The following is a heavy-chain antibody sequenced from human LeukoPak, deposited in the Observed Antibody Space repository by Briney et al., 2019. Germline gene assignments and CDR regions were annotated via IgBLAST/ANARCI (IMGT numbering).Heavy chain of an antibody. J-gene: IGHJ4*02. CDR2: ISAYNGNT. D-gene: IGHD3-22*01. CDR3: ARDPPGQYYYDSSGYFDY. V-gene: IGHV1-18*01. CDR1: GYTFTSYG. Sequence: ASVKVSCKASGYTFTSYGISWVRQAPGQGLEWMGWISAYNGNTNYAQKLQGRATMTTDTSTSTAYMELRSLRSDDTAVYYCARDPPGQYYYDSSGYFDYWGQGTLVTVSS.